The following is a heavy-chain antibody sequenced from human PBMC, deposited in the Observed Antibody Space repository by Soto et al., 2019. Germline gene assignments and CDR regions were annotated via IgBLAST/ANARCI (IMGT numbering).Heavy chain of an antibody. D-gene: IGHD3-22*01. CDR2: TYYGGMT. CDR3: ATAPETFHPAGYYVNGFDP. V-gene: IGHV4-39*01. J-gene: IGHJ5*02. Sequence: SETLSLTCSVSGASFTSSHSFWGWIRQPPGKGLEWIATTYYGGMTYYNPSLKSRVTISVDTSKSQFSLRLDSVTAADTAVYYCATAPETFHPAGYYVNGFDPWGQGTLVTVSS. CDR1: GASFTSSHSF.